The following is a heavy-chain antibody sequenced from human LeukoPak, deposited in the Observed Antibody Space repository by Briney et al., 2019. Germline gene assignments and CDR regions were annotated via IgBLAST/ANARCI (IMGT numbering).Heavy chain of an antibody. CDR1: GFTFSTYG. J-gene: IGHJ4*02. CDR3: AKDLGSSGWFIDC. CDR2: NSGGSS. Sequence: GGSLRPSCAASGFTFSTYGVYWVRQAPGKGLEWVSSNSGGSSYYADSVKGRFTISRDNSKNTLYLQMNSLRVEDTAVYYCAKDLGSSGWFIDCWGQGTLVTVSS. D-gene: IGHD6-19*01. V-gene: IGHV3-23*01.